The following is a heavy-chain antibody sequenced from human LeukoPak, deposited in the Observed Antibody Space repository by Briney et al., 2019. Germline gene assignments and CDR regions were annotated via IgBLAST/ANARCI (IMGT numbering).Heavy chain of an antibody. CDR2: IYYSGST. CDR1: GGSISSYY. J-gene: IGHJ3*02. D-gene: IGHD3-16*02. Sequence: PSETLSLTCTVSGGSISSYYWTWIRQPPGKGLDWIGYIYYSGSTNYNPSLKSRVTISVDTSKNQFSLKLSSVTAADTAVYYCARSLMTFGGVISFVRVAAFDIWGQGTMVTIST. V-gene: IGHV4-59*01. CDR3: ARSLMTFGGVISFVRVAAFDI.